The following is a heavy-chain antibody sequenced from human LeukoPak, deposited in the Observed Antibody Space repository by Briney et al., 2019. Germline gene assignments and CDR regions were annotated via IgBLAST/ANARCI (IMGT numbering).Heavy chain of an antibody. CDR3: ARDIHGDYVGWFDP. CDR2: ISAYNGDT. J-gene: IGHJ5*02. V-gene: IGHV1-18*01. Sequence: GASVKLSCKASGHTFTPYGISWVRQAPGQGLEWMGWISAYNGDTNYAQKLQGRVTMTTDTSTSTAYMELRSLRSDDTAVYYCARDIHGDYVGWFDPWGQGTMVTVSS. CDR1: GHTFTPYG. D-gene: IGHD4-17*01.